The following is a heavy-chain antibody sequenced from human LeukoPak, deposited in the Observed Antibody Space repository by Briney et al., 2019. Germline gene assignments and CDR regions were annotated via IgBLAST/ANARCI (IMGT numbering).Heavy chain of an antibody. CDR1: GGSISSYY. CDR2: IYYSGST. V-gene: IGHV4-59*12. D-gene: IGHD2-2*02. Sequence: SETLSLTCTVSGGSISSYYWSWIRQPPGKGLEWIGYIYYSGSTNYNPSLKSRGTISVDTSKNQFSLKLSSVTAADTAVYYCAREIWCSSTSCYTGAFDIWGQGTMVTVSS. CDR3: AREIWCSSTSCYTGAFDI. J-gene: IGHJ3*02.